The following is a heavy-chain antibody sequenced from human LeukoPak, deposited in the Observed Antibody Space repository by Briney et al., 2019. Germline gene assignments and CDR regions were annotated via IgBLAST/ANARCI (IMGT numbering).Heavy chain of an antibody. J-gene: IGHJ6*02. CDR3: AREEVVAFGYYYGMDV. CDR2: IWYDGSNK. D-gene: IGHD2-15*01. V-gene: IGHV3-33*01. CDR1: GFTFSSYG. Sequence: GGSLRLSCAASGFTFSSYGMHWVRQAPGKGLEWVAVIWYDGSNKYYADSVKGRFTISRDNSKNTLYLQMNSLRAEDTAVYYCAREEVVAFGYYYGMDVWGQGTTVTVSS.